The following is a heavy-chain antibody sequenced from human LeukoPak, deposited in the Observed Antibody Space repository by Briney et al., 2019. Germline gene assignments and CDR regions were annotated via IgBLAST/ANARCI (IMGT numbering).Heavy chain of an antibody. J-gene: IGHJ6*03. Sequence: ASVKVSCKASGYTFTSYGISWVRQAPGQGLEWMGWISAYNGNTNYAQKLQGRVTMTTDTSTSTAYMELRSLRSDDAAVYYCARPYYDILTGYYHMDVWGKGTTVTISS. V-gene: IGHV1-18*01. CDR3: ARPYYDILTGYYHMDV. CDR2: ISAYNGNT. CDR1: GYTFTSYG. D-gene: IGHD3-9*01.